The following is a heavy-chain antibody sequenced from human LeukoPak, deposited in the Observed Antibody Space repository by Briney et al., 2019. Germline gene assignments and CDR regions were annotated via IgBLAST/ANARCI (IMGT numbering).Heavy chain of an antibody. CDR3: ARGDAFDI. Sequence: SQTLSLTCIVSGGSISSGSYYWSWIRQPAGKGLEWIGRIYTSGSTNYNPSLKSRVTISVDTSKNQFSLKLSSVTAADTAVYYCARGDAFDIWGQGTMVTVSS. CDR2: IYTSGST. V-gene: IGHV4-61*02. J-gene: IGHJ3*02. CDR1: GGSISSGSYY.